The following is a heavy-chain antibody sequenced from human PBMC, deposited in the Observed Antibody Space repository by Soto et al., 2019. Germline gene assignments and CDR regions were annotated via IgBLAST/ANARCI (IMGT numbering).Heavy chain of an antibody. CDR3: ARDEYGGAYDY. V-gene: IGHV3-9*01. D-gene: IGHD4-17*01. Sequence: EVQLVASGGGLVQPGRSLRLSCAASGFTFDDYAMHWVRQAPGKGLEWVSGISWNSGSIGYADSVKGRFTISRDNAKNSLYLQMNSLRAEDTAVYYCARDEYGGAYDYWGQGTLVTVSS. J-gene: IGHJ4*02. CDR1: GFTFDDYA. CDR2: ISWNSGSI.